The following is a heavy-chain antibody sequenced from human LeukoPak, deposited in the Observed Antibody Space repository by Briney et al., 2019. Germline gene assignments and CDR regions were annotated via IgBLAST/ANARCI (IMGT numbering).Heavy chain of an antibody. CDR3: ARLRGYSGYGPLDY. D-gene: IGHD5-12*01. Sequence: PSETLCLTCTVSGGSISSSSYYWGWIRQPPGKGLEWIGSIYYSGSTYYNPSLKSRVTISVDTSKNQFSLKLSSVTAADTAVYYCARLRGYSGYGPLDYWGQGTLVTVSS. CDR1: GGSISSSSYY. J-gene: IGHJ4*02. V-gene: IGHV4-39*01. CDR2: IYYSGST.